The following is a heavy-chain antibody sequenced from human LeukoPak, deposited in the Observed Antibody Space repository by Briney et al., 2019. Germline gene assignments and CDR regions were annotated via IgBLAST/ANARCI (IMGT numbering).Heavy chain of an antibody. J-gene: IGHJ5*02. V-gene: IGHV4-61*02. CDR1: RGSISSGNYY. Sequence: PSETLSLTCTVSRGSISSGNYYWSWIRQPAGKGLKWIGRFHTRGSTNYNPSLKSRVIISVDTSKNQFSLKLNSVTAADTAVYYCARVDGSCSGGSCPSGNWFDPWGQGTLVTVSS. D-gene: IGHD2-15*01. CDR2: FHTRGST. CDR3: ARVDGSCSGGSCPSGNWFDP.